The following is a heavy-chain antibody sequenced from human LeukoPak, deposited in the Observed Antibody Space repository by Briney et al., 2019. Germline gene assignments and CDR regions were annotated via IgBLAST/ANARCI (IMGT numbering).Heavy chain of an antibody. J-gene: IGHJ5*02. V-gene: IGHV4-34*01. CDR2: INHSGST. Sequence: SETLSLTCTVSGGSVSGGNYYCSWIRQPPGKGLEWIGEINHSGSTNYNPSLKSRVTISVDTSKNQFSLKLSSVTAADTAVYYCARENCSGGSCYSPYNWFDPWGQGTLVTVSS. CDR1: GGSVSGGNYY. D-gene: IGHD2-15*01. CDR3: ARENCSGGSCYSPYNWFDP.